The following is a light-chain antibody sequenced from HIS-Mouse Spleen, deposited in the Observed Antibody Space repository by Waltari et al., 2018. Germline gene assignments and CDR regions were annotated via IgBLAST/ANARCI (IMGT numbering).Light chain of an antibody. J-gene: IGKJ1*01. CDR3: LQDYNYPRT. V-gene: IGKV1-6*01. Sequence: AIQMTQSPPSLSASVGDRLTITRPASQGIRNDLGWYQQKPGKAPKLLIYAASSSQSGVPSRFSGSGSGTDFTLTISSLQPEDFATYYCLQDYNYPRTFGQGTKVEIK. CDR1: QGIRND. CDR2: AAS.